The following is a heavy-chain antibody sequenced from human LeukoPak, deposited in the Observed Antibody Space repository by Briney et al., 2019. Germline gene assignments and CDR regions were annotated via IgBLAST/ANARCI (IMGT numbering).Heavy chain of an antibody. CDR2: ISAYNGNT. Sequence: ASVKVSCKASGYTFTSYGISWVRQAPGQGLEWMGWISAYNGNTNYAQKLQGRVNMTTDTSTSTAYMELRSLRSDDTAVYYCARTYSSGSYFDYWGQGTLVTVSS. CDR3: ARTYSSGSYFDY. D-gene: IGHD6-19*01. V-gene: IGHV1-18*01. J-gene: IGHJ4*02. CDR1: GYTFTSYG.